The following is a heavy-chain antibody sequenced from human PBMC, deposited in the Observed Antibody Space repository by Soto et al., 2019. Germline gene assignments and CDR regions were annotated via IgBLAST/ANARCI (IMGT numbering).Heavy chain of an antibody. CDR3: AIVYPSDTRYGYVGNNWFDP. CDR2: INPSGGNT. D-gene: IGHD5-18*01. V-gene: IGHV1-46*03. J-gene: IGHJ5*02. Sequence: ASVKVSCKASGNTFSNYYIHWVRQAPGQGLEWMGTINPSGGNTTYAQKFQGRVTMTRDTSTSTVYMELSSLRSEDTAVYYCAIVYPSDTRYGYVGNNWFDPWGQGTLVTVSS. CDR1: GNTFSNYY.